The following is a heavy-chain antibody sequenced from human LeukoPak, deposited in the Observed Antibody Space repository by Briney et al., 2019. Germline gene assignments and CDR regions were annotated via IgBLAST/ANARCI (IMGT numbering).Heavy chain of an antibody. CDR2: ISGSGGST. D-gene: IGHD2-2*03. Sequence: GGSLRLSCAASGFTFSSYAMSWVRQAPGKGLEWVSAISGSGGSTYYADSVKGRFTISRDNSKNTLYLQMNSLRAEDTAVYYCAKDYGVGYCSSTSCPPDYYMDVWGKGTTVTVSS. V-gene: IGHV3-23*01. CDR1: GFTFSSYA. J-gene: IGHJ6*03. CDR3: AKDYGVGYCSSTSCPPDYYMDV.